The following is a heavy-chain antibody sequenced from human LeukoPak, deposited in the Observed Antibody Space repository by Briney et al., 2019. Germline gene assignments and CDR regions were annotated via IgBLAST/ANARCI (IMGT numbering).Heavy chain of an antibody. J-gene: IGHJ4*02. Sequence: SETLSLTCTVSGGSISSYYWSWIRQPPGKGLEWIGEINHSGSTNYNPSLKSRVTISVDTSKNQFSLKLSSVTAADTAVYYCARQKTTVVTRYFDYWGQGTLVTVSS. CDR2: INHSGST. CDR1: GGSISSYY. D-gene: IGHD4-23*01. V-gene: IGHV4-34*01. CDR3: ARQKTTVVTRYFDY.